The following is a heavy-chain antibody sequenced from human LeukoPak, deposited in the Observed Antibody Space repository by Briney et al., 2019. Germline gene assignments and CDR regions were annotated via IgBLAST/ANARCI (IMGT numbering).Heavy chain of an antibody. D-gene: IGHD2-2*01. Sequence: SETLSLTCTVSGGSISSYYWSWIRQPPGKGLEWIGYIYYSGSTNYNPSLMSRVTISVDTSKNQFSLNLKYVTAADTAVYYCARGYCSSSTCQYGDYWGQGTLVTVSS. CDR2: IYYSGST. CDR3: ARGYCSSSTCQYGDY. V-gene: IGHV4-59*01. J-gene: IGHJ4*02. CDR1: GGSISSYY.